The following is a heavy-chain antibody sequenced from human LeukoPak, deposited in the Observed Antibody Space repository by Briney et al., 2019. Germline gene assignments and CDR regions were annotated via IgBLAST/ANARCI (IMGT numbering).Heavy chain of an antibody. Sequence: SETLSLTCTVSGGSISSGGYYWSWIRQHPGKGLEWIGYIYYSGSTYYHPSLKSRVTISVDTSKNQFSLKLSSVTAADTAVYYCARVYDYGDYLEYWGEGTVVTVFS. J-gene: IGHJ4*02. CDR1: GGSISSGGYY. CDR3: ARVYDYGDYLEY. V-gene: IGHV4-31*03. D-gene: IGHD4-17*01. CDR2: IYYSGST.